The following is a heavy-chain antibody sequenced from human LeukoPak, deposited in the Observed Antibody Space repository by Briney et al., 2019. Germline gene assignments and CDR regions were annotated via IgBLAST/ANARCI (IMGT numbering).Heavy chain of an antibody. D-gene: IGHD6-19*01. CDR1: GFTFRSYW. V-gene: IGHV3-7*01. CDR2: IKEDGSET. CDR3: TRNSGWYRLDY. J-gene: IGHJ4*02. Sequence: GGSQRISCTASGFTFRSYWMTWVRQAPGKGLEWVANIKEDGSETGYADSVKGRFTISRDNAKNSLYLQMNSLRADDTAVYYCTRNSGWYRLDYWGQGTLVTVPS.